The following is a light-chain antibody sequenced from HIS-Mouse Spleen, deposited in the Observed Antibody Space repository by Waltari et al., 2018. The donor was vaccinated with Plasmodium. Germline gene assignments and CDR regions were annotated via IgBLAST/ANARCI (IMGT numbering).Light chain of an antibody. CDR3: SSYTSSSTLV. CDR1: SSDVGGYNY. Sequence: QSALTPPASVSGSPGPSITISCTGTSSDVGGYNYVSWYHQHPGKAPKLMIYDVSNRPSGVSNRFSGSKSVNTASLTISGLQAEDEADYYCSSYTSSSTLVFGGGTKLTVL. CDR2: DVS. V-gene: IGLV2-14*03. J-gene: IGLJ2*01.